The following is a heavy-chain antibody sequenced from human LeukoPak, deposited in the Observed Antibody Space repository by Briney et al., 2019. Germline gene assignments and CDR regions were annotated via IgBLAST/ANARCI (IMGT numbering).Heavy chain of an antibody. CDR2: ISSSGSTK. CDR3: AGDQYYDSSGYYPPPNYYYYGMDV. Sequence: GGSLRLSCAASGFTFSSYEMNWVRQAQGKGMEWVSYISSSGSTKYYADSVKGRFTISRDNAKNSLYLQMNSLSAEDTAVYYCAGDQYYDSSGYYPPPNYYYYGMDVWGQGTTVTVSS. D-gene: IGHD3-22*01. V-gene: IGHV3-48*03. CDR1: GFTFSSYE. J-gene: IGHJ6*02.